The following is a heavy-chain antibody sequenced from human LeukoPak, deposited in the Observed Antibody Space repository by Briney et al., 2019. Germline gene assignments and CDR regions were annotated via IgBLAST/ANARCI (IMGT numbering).Heavy chain of an antibody. J-gene: IGHJ4*02. Sequence: GGSLGLSCAASGFTFNTYAMSWVRQAPGKGLEWVSAIGGSDGSTYYAGSVKGRFTISRDNSKDTLYLQMNSLRAEDTAVYYCAKRDSSDSYPYYFDYWGQGTLVTVSS. CDR2: IGGSDGST. D-gene: IGHD3-22*01. CDR3: AKRDSSDSYPYYFDY. CDR1: GFTFNTYA. V-gene: IGHV3-23*01.